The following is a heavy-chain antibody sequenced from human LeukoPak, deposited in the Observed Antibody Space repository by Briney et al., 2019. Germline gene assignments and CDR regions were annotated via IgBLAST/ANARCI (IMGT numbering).Heavy chain of an antibody. V-gene: IGHV3-30*14. CDR3: VRGGGAFCGNDCYRNFDY. CDR2: ISYDGSNQ. D-gene: IGHD2-21*02. Sequence: GGSLRLSCAASGFTFSSYNMHWARQAPGKGLEWVALISYDGSNQLYADSVRGRFTISRDNSKNTLSLQMTSLRGEDTAVYYCVRGGGAFCGNDCYRNFDYWGQGTLVTVSS. J-gene: IGHJ4*02. CDR1: GFTFSSYN.